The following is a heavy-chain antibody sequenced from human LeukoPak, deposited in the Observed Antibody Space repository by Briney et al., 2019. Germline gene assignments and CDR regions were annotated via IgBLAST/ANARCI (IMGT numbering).Heavy chain of an antibody. CDR1: GFTFSSYA. V-gene: IGHV3-23*01. Sequence: AGGSLRLSCAASGFTFSSYAMSWVRQAPGKGLEWVSTISGSGASTYYADSVKGRFTISRHNSKNMMYLQMNSLRAEDTAVYHCANTNWVLLVYCGGECYSPHFDHWGQGTLVSVSS. J-gene: IGHJ5*02. CDR3: ANTNWVLLVYCGGECYSPHFDH. CDR2: ISGSGAST. D-gene: IGHD2-21*01.